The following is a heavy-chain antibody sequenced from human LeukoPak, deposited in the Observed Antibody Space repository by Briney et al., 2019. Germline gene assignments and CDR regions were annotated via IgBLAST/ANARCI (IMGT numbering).Heavy chain of an antibody. J-gene: IGHJ3*02. CDR2: IYYSGST. CDR3: ARGGQNYYDSSGYYLRSGAFDI. D-gene: IGHD3-22*01. V-gene: IGHV4-59*12. CDR1: GGSTSSYY. Sequence: KPSETLSLTCTVSGGSTSSYYWTWIRQPPGKGLEWIGYIYYSGSTTYNPSLKSRVTISVDTSKNQFSLKLSSVTAADTAVYYCARGGQNYYDSSGYYLRSGAFDIWGQGTMVTVSS.